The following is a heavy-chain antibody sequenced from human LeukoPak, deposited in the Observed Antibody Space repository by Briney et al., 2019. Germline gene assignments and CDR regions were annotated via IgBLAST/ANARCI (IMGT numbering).Heavy chain of an antibody. D-gene: IGHD4-17*01. J-gene: IGHJ4*02. V-gene: IGHV3-30*02. CDR1: GFTFSTYG. Sequence: GGSPRLSCAASGFTFSTYGMYWVRQAPGKGLEWVAFIRYDGSNKYYADSVKGRFTISRDNSKNTLYLQMNSLRAEDTAVYYCARGGGPTVTTQSSIDYWGQGTLVTVSS. CDR2: IRYDGSNK. CDR3: ARGGGPTVTTQSSIDY.